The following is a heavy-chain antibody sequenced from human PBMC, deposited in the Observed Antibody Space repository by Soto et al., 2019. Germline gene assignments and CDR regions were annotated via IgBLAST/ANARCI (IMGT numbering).Heavy chain of an antibody. CDR2: ISYDGSNK. Sequence: GGSLRLSCAASGFTFSSYDMHWVRQAPGKGLEWVAVISYDGSNKYYADSVKGRFTISRDNSKNTLYLQMNSLRAEDTAVYYCARDLITGTTSHYYGMDVWGQGTTVTVSS. D-gene: IGHD1-7*01. CDR3: ARDLITGTTSHYYGMDV. CDR1: GFTFSSYD. J-gene: IGHJ6*02. V-gene: IGHV3-30-3*01.